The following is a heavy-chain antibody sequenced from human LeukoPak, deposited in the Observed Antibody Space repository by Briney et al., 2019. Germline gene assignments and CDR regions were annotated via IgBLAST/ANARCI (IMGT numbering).Heavy chain of an antibody. CDR2: INWNGGST. CDR1: GFTFDDYG. V-gene: IGHV3-20*04. Sequence: PGGSLRLSCAASGFTFDDYGMSWVRQAQGKGLEWVSGINWNGGSTGYADSVKGRFTISRDNAKNSLYLQMNSLRAEDTALYYCARGGGYYDSSGYHDAFDIWGQGTMVTVSS. CDR3: ARGGGYYDSSGYHDAFDI. J-gene: IGHJ3*02. D-gene: IGHD3-22*01.